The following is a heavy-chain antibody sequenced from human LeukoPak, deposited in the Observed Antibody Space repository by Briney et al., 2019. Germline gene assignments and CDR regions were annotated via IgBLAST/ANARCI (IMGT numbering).Heavy chain of an antibody. CDR3: ARSVWFGDSTGDDI. V-gene: IGHV1-69*05. Sequence: VASVKVSCKASGGTFSSYAISWVRQAPGQGLGRVGGIIPIFGTANYAQKFQGRVTMTRNTSISTAYMELSSLRSEDTAVYYCARSVWFGDSTGDDIWGQGTMVTVSS. CDR1: GGTFSSYA. D-gene: IGHD3-10*01. J-gene: IGHJ3*02. CDR2: IIPIFGTA.